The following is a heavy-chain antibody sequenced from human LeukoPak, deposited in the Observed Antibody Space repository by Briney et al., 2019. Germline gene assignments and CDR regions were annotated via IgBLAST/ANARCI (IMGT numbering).Heavy chain of an antibody. CDR2: IYQSGST. CDR1: GGSIRSSAYS. V-gene: IGHV4-30-2*01. D-gene: IGHD3-10*01. Sequence: SQTLSLTCAVSGGSIRSSAYSWSWIRQPPGKGLEWIGCIYQSGSTYYDPSLKSRVTISVDTSKNQFSLKLSSVTAADTDVYYCARVRFGDLTPWGQGTLVTVSS. CDR3: ARVRFGDLTP. J-gene: IGHJ5*02.